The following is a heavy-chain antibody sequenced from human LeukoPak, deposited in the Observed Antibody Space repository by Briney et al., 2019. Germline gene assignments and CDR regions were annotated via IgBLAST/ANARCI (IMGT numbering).Heavy chain of an antibody. CDR3: AAGGFYDLLPY. Sequence: ASEKVSCKVSGYNLTELSMHWVRQAPGKGLEWMGGFDPGDGAMVYAQRFQGRVTMTEDTSTDTVYMELSSLKSEDTAVYYCAAGGFYDLLPYWGQGTLVAVSS. CDR2: FDPGDGAM. D-gene: IGHD3-9*01. J-gene: IGHJ4*02. V-gene: IGHV1-24*01. CDR1: GYNLTELS.